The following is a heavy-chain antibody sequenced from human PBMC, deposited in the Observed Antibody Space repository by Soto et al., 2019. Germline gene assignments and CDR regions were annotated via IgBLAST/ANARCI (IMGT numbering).Heavy chain of an antibody. CDR1: GYTFTGYY. J-gene: IGHJ6*02. CDR3: AIDYYYDSSGYSRYYYGMDV. CDR2: INPNSGGT. Sequence: ASVKVSCKASGYTFTGYYMHWVRQAPGQGLEWMGWINPNSGGTNYAQKFQGWVTMTRDTSISTAYMELSRLRSDDTAVYYCAIDYYYDSSGYSRYYYGMDVWGQGTTVTVSS. V-gene: IGHV1-2*04. D-gene: IGHD3-22*01.